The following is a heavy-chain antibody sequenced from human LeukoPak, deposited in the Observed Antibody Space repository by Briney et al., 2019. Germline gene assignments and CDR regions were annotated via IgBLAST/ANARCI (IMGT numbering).Heavy chain of an antibody. CDR1: GFTVSSNS. V-gene: IGHV3-53*01. Sequence: GGSLRLSCTVSGFTVSSNSMSWVRQAPGKGLEWVSFIYSDNTHYSDSVKGRFTISRDNSKNTLYLQVNSLRVEDTAVYYCARRAGAYSHPYDYWGQGTLVTVSS. J-gene: IGHJ4*02. CDR3: ARRAGAYSHPYDY. CDR2: IYSDNT. D-gene: IGHD4/OR15-4a*01.